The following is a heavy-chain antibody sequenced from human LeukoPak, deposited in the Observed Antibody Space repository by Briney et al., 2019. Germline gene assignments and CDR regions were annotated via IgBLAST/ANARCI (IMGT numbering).Heavy chain of an antibody. V-gene: IGHV3-21*01. CDR1: GFTFSSYS. D-gene: IGHD3-22*01. Sequence: GGSLRLSCAASGFTFSSYSMNWVRQAPGKGLEWVSSISSSSSYIYYADSVKGRFTISRDNSKNTLYLQMNSLRAEDTAVYYCAKRSRYYDSSGPLDYWGQGTLVTVSS. J-gene: IGHJ4*02. CDR3: AKRSRYYDSSGPLDY. CDR2: ISSSSSYI.